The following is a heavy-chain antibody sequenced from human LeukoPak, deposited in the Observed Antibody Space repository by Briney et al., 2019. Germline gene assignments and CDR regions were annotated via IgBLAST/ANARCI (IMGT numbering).Heavy chain of an antibody. V-gene: IGHV3-73*01. Sequence: GGSLRLSCAASGFTFSGSAIHWVRQASGKGLEWVGRIRSKADNYATEYAASVKGRFIIYRDDSKNTTFLQMNSLKTEDTAVYYCTRVTTVAASDFDYWGQGTQVTVSA. J-gene: IGHJ4*02. CDR1: GFTFSGSA. CDR3: TRVTTVAASDFDY. D-gene: IGHD6-19*01. CDR2: IRSKADNYAT.